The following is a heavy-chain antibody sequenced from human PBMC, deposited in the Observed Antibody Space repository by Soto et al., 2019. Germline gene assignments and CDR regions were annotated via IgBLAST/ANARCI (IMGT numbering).Heavy chain of an antibody. V-gene: IGHV4-30-4*01. D-gene: IGHD5-18*01. CDR3: ARGLRKELWLNYFDY. J-gene: IGHJ4*02. CDR1: GGSISSGDYY. Sequence: QVQLQESGPGLVKPSQTLSLTCTVSGGSISSGDYYWSWIRQPPGKGLEWIGYIYYSGSTYYNPSLKSRGTISVDSSKNQFSLKLSSVTAADTAVYYCARGLRKELWLNYFDYWGQGTLVTVSS. CDR2: IYYSGST.